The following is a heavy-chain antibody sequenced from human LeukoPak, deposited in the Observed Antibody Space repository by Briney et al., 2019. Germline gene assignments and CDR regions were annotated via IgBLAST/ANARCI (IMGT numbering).Heavy chain of an antibody. CDR2: LTSGGVSA. Sequence: PGGSLRLSCAASGFTLSDYSMTWVRQAPGQGLEWISFLTSGGVSAFYADSVRGRFTVSRDDARNSLSLYMNTLRADDTAVYYCASSLNTVMVSPYYLEYWGTGTLVTVSS. CDR1: GFTLSDYS. V-gene: IGHV3-11*04. CDR3: ASSLNTVMVSPYYLEY. D-gene: IGHD5-18*01. J-gene: IGHJ4*02.